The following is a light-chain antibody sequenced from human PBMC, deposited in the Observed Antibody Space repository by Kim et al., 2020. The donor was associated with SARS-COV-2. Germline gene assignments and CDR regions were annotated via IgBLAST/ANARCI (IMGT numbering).Light chain of an antibody. Sequence: QSALTQPASVSGSPGQSITISCTGTSSDVGGYNYVSWYQQHPGKAPKLMIYDVSKRPSGVSNRFSGSKCGNTASLTISGLQAEDEADYYCSSYTSSSRVFGGGTQLTVL. CDR1: SSDVGGYNY. J-gene: IGLJ3*02. CDR2: DVS. CDR3: SSYTSSSRV. V-gene: IGLV2-14*01.